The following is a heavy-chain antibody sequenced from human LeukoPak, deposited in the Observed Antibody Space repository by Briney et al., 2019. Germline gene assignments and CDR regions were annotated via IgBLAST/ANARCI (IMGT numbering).Heavy chain of an antibody. D-gene: IGHD2-21*01. Sequence: GGSLRLSCAASGFTFSSYGMHWVRQAPGKGLEWVAVISYDGSNKYYADSVKGRFTISRDNSKNTQYLQMNSLRAENTAVYYCAKGLIADYYMDVCGKGTTVTVSS. CDR2: ISYDGSNK. CDR1: GFTFSSYG. CDR3: AKGLIADYYMDV. J-gene: IGHJ6*03. V-gene: IGHV3-30*18.